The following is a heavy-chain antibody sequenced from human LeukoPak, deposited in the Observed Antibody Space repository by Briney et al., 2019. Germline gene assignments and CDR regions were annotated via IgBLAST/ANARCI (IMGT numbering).Heavy chain of an antibody. J-gene: IGHJ5*02. CDR2: IYYSGST. D-gene: IGHD6-6*01. CDR1: GGSISSYY. Sequence: SETLSLTCTVSGGSISSYYWSWIRQPPGKGLEWIGYIYYSGSTNYNPSLKSRVTISVDTSKNQFSLKLSSVTAADTAVYYCARAKYSSSPFDPWGQGTLVTVSS. CDR3: ARAKYSSSPFDP. V-gene: IGHV4-59*01.